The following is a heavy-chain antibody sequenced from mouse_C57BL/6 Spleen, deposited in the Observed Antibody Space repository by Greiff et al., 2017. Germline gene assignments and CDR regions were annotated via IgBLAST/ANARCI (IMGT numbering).Heavy chain of an antibody. V-gene: IGHV1-80*01. D-gene: IGHD2-3*01. CDR2: IYPGDGDT. Sequence: QVQLQQSGAELVKPGASVKISCKASGYAFSSYWMNWVKQRPGKGLEWIGQIYPGDGDTNYNGKFKGKATLTADKSSSTAYMQLSSLTSEDSAVYFCARGGYYTPNAMDYWGQGTSVTVSS. J-gene: IGHJ4*01. CDR3: ARGGYYTPNAMDY. CDR1: GYAFSSYW.